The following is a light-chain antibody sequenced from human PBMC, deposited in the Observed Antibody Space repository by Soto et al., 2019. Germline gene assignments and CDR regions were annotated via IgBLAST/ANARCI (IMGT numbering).Light chain of an antibody. J-gene: IGLJ3*02. Sequence: QSVLTQTPSASGTPGQRVTISCSGSRSNIGSNTVNWYQHVPGTAPKLLIYGNNQRPSGVPDRFSGSQSGTSASLAISGLQSEDEADYYCAAWDDSLNGPVFGGGTQLTVL. CDR2: GNN. CDR1: RSNIGSNT. V-gene: IGLV1-44*01. CDR3: AAWDDSLNGPV.